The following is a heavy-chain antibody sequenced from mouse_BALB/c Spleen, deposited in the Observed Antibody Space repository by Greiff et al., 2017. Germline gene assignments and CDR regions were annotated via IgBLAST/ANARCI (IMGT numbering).Heavy chain of an antibody. Sequence: VQLQQSGAELAKPGASVKMSCKASGYTFTSYWMHWVKQRPGQGLEWIGYINPSTGYTEYNQKFKDKATLTADKSSSTAYMQLSSLTSEDSAVYYWARKGDGNYAPYYARDYWGQGTAVTVSS. V-gene: IGHV1-7*01. D-gene: IGHD2-1*01. CDR1: GYTFTSYW. CDR2: INPSTGYT. CDR3: ARKGDGNYAPYYARDY. J-gene: IGHJ4*01.